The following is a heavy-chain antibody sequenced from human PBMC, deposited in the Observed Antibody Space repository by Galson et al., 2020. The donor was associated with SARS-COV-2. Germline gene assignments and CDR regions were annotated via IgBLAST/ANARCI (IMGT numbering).Heavy chain of an antibody. V-gene: IGHV3-7*03. CDR1: GFTLRDYW. Sequence: GESLKISCAASGFTLRDYWMSWVRLAPGRGLEWVANINSNGRETNYADSVKARFTILGDNAKNSLSLQMNYLGGEDTAIYYCARVRQRSDSGGYYPPDWFDSWGQGTLVTVSS. J-gene: IGHJ5*01. CDR3: ARVRQRSDSGGYYPPDWFDS. D-gene: IGHD3-22*01. CDR2: INSNGRET.